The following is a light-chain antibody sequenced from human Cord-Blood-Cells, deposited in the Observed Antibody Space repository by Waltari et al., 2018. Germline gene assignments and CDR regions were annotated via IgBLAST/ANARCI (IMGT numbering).Light chain of an antibody. CDR1: QSISSW. V-gene: IGKV1-5*03. CDR3: QQYNSYPYT. CDR2: KAS. J-gene: IGKJ2*01. Sequence: DIQMTQSPSTLSASVGDRVTITCRASQSISSWLAWYQQKPGKAPKLLIYKASSLESWVPSRFSCSGSGTEFTLTISSLQPDDFATYYCQQYNSYPYTFG.